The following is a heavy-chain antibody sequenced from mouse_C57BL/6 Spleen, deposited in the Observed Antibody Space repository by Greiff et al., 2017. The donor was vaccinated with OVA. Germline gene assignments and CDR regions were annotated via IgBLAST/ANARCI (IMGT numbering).Heavy chain of an antibody. J-gene: IGHJ1*03. V-gene: IGHV1-50*01. CDR1: GYTFTSYW. Sequence: QVQLQQPGAELVKPGASVKLSCKASGYTFTSYWMQWVKQRPGQGLEWIGEIDPSDSYTNYNQKFKGKATLTVDTSSSTAYMQLSSLTSEDSAVYYCARGDDVSSSLWYFDVWGTGTTVTVSS. CDR3: ARGDDVSSSLWYFDV. CDR2: IDPSDSYT. D-gene: IGHD1-1*01.